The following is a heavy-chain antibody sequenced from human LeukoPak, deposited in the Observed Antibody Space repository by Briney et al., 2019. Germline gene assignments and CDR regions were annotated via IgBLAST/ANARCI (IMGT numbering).Heavy chain of an antibody. CDR3: ARDLYCSSTSCYGMDYYYGMDV. D-gene: IGHD2-2*01. CDR2: IIPISGTA. Sequence: SVKVSCKASGGTFSSYAISWVRQAPGQGLEWMGGIIPISGTANYAQKFQGRVTITADESTSTAYMELSSLRSEDTAVYYCARDLYCSSTSCYGMDYYYGMDVWGQGTTVTVSS. J-gene: IGHJ6*02. V-gene: IGHV1-69*13. CDR1: GGTFSSYA.